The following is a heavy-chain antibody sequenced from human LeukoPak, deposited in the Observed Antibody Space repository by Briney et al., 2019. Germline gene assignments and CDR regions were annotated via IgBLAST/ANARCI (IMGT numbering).Heavy chain of an antibody. CDR2: ISSSSSYI. J-gene: IGHJ4*02. Sequence: PGGSLRLSCAASGFTFSSYSMNWVRQAPGKGLEWVSSISSSSSYIYYADSVKGRFTISRDNAKNSLYLQMNSLRAEDTAVYYCAKPSVAGNFDYWGQGTLVTVSS. V-gene: IGHV3-21*01. CDR3: AKPSVAGNFDY. CDR1: GFTFSSYS. D-gene: IGHD6-19*01.